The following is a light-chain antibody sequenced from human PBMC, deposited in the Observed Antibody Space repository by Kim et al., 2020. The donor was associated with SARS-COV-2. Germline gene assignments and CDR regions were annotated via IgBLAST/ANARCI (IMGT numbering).Light chain of an antibody. CDR1: TSDIGTYNL. V-gene: IGLV2-23*02. J-gene: IGLJ3*02. CDR2: DVN. CDR3: CSFALGNARWV. Sequence: QSVLAQPASVSGTPGQSINISCTGTTSDIGTYNLVSWYQQHPGKAPKLIIFDVNKRPSGVSNRFSASKSGNTASLTISGLQTEDEGDFYCCSFALGNARWVFGGGTKVTVL.